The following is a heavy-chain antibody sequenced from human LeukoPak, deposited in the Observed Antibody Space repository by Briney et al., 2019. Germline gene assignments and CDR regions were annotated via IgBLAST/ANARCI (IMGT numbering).Heavy chain of an antibody. CDR3: ARNSGYVDY. J-gene: IGHJ4*02. V-gene: IGHV4-59*08. Sequence: SETLSLTCTASGGSTSSYYWSWIRQPPGKGLEWIGYIYYSGSTNYNPSLKSRVTISVDTSKNQFSLKLSSVTAADTAVYYCARNSGYVDYWGQGTLVTVSS. CDR2: IYYSGST. D-gene: IGHD1-26*01. CDR1: GGSTSSYY.